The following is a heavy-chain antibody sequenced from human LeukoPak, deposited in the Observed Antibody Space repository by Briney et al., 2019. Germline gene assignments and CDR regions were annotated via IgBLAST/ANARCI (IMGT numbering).Heavy chain of an antibody. CDR3: ARDMVADSSGYDRGWFDP. CDR2: IYTSGRT. V-gene: IGHV4-4*07. D-gene: IGHD3-22*01. J-gene: IGHJ5*02. CDR1: GGSISSYY. Sequence: PETLSLTCTASGGSISSYYWSCIRQPAAHGLDSTRRIYTSGRTNYNPSLKSRVTMSVDTSKNQFSLKLSSVTAADTAVYYCARDMVADSSGYDRGWFDPWGQGTLVTVSS.